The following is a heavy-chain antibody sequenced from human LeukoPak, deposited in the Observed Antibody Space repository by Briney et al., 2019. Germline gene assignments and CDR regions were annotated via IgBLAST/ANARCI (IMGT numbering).Heavy chain of an antibody. J-gene: IGHJ4*02. Sequence: GGSLRLSCAASGFTFSSYAMSWVRQTPGKGLEWVSAISGSGGSTYYADSVKGRFTISRDNSKNTLFLQMNSLRAEDTAPYYCAKEDSSGYYSSAFDYWGQGTLVTVSS. V-gene: IGHV3-23*01. CDR3: AKEDSSGYYSSAFDY. D-gene: IGHD3-22*01. CDR2: ISGSGGST. CDR1: GFTFSSYA.